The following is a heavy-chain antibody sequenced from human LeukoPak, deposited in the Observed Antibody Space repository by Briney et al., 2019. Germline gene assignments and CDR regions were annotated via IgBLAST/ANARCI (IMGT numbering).Heavy chain of an antibody. J-gene: IGHJ4*02. CDR3: ARGDYDSSGYRD. CDR2: IYHSGST. D-gene: IGHD3-22*01. CDR1: GGSISSGGYS. Sequence: PSETLSLTCAVSGGSISSGGYSWSWIRQPPGKGLEWNGYIYHSGSTYYNPSLKSRVTISVDRSKNQFSLKLSSVTAADTAVYYCARGDYDSSGYRDWGQGTLVTVSS. V-gene: IGHV4-30-2*01.